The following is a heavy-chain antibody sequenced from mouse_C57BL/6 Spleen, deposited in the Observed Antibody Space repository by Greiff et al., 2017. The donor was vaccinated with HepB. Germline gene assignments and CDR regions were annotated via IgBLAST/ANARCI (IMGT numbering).Heavy chain of an antibody. V-gene: IGHV1-82*01. J-gene: IGHJ2*01. CDR1: GYAFSSSW. Sequence: VQLQQSGPELVKPGASVKISCKASGYAFSSSWMNWVKQRPGKGLEWIGRIYPGDGDTNYNGKFKGKATLTADKSSSTAYMQLSSLTSEDSAVYFCARGGTTVGARFDYWGQGTTLTVSS. CDR3: ARGGTTVGARFDY. CDR2: IYPGDGDT. D-gene: IGHD1-1*01.